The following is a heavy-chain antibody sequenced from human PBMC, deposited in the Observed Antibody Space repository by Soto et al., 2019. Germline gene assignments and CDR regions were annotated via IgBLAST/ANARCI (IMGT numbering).Heavy chain of an antibody. CDR3: EPSALVY. Sequence: GSLRLSCVASGFTFSSYAMSWVRQAPGKGLEWVSTIVGSGGSTYYADSVKGRFTISRDNSKNTLYLQMNSLRAEDTAIYYCEPSALVYWGQGTLVTVSS. CDR2: IVGSGGST. J-gene: IGHJ4*02. CDR1: GFTFSSYA. V-gene: IGHV3-23*01. D-gene: IGHD1-26*01.